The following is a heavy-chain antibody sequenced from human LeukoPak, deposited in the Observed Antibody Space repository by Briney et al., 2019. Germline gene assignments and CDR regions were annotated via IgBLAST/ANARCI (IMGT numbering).Heavy chain of an antibody. CDR2: IYTSGST. Sequence: SETLSLTCTASGGSISSYYRSWVRQPAGKGLEWVWRIYTSGSTNYNPSLKSRVTMSVDTSKNQFSLKLSSVTAADTAVYYCARDTVLGASGGAFDIWGQGTMVTVSS. CDR3: ARDTVLGASGGAFDI. D-gene: IGHD4-17*01. V-gene: IGHV4-4*07. J-gene: IGHJ3*02. CDR1: GGSISSYY.